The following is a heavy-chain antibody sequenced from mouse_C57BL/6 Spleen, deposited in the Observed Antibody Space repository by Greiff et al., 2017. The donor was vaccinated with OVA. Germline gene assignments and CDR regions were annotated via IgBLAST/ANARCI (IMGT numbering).Heavy chain of an antibody. CDR2: IYPGDGDT. V-gene: IGHV1-82*01. Sequence: QVQLQQSGPELVKPGASVKISCKASGYAFSSSWMNWVKQRPGKGLEWIGRIYPGDGDTNYNGKFKGKATLTADKSSSTAYMQLSSLTSEDSAVYVCARSGGSHWYFDVWGTGTTVTVSS. J-gene: IGHJ1*03. CDR1: GYAFSSSW. CDR3: ARSGGSHWYFDV.